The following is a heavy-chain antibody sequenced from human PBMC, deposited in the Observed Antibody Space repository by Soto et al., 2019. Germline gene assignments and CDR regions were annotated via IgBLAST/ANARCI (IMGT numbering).Heavy chain of an antibody. CDR2: ISGSGGST. CDR1: GFTFSSYA. D-gene: IGHD2-15*01. J-gene: IGHJ4*02. CDR3: AKGDYCSGGSCPIWGYFDY. Sequence: GGSLRLSCAASGFTFSSYAMSWVRQAPGKGLEWVSAISGSGGSTYYADSVKGRFTISRDNSKNTLYLQMNSLRAEDTAVYYCAKGDYCSGGSCPIWGYFDYWGQGTLVTVSS. V-gene: IGHV3-23*01.